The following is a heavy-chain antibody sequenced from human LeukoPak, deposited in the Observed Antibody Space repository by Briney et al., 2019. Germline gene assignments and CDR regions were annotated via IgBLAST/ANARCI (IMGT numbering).Heavy chain of an antibody. CDR3: AKGHTYGLGESYLDF. V-gene: IGHV3-9*01. J-gene: IGHJ4*02. CDR2: ISWSSGSI. D-gene: IGHD5-18*01. Sequence: GGSLRLSCEASGYTFDDYAMHWVRQAPGKGLEWVSAISWSSGSIGYADSVKGRFTISRDNGKNSLYLQMNSLRTEDTALYYCAKGHTYGLGESYLDFWGQGTLVSVSS. CDR1: GYTFDDYA.